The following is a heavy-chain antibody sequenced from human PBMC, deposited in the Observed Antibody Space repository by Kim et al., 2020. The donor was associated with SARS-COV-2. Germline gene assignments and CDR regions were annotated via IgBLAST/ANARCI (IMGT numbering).Heavy chain of an antibody. Sequence: VTGRFTISRENAKNSLYLQMDSLRAGDTAVYYCARGGYMTTVTHDAFDIWGQGTMVTVSS. J-gene: IGHJ3*02. V-gene: IGHV3-13*01. D-gene: IGHD4-17*01. CDR3: ARGGYMTTVTHDAFDI.